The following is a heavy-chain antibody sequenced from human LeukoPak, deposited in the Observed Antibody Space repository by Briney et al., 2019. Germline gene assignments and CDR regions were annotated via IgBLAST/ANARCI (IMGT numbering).Heavy chain of an antibody. CDR3: AKDPPRGAARDAFDI. J-gene: IGHJ3*02. CDR1: GFTFNRYA. CDR2: ISGSGGST. D-gene: IGHD3-10*01. Sequence: GGSLRLSCAASGFTFNRYAMSWVRQAPGKGLEWVSAISGSGGSTYYADSVKGRFTISRDNTKNTLYLQMNSLRAEDTAVYYCAKDPPRGAARDAFDIWGQGTMVTVSS. V-gene: IGHV3-23*01.